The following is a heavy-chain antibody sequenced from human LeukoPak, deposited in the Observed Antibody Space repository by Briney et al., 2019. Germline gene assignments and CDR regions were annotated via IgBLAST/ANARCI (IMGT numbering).Heavy chain of an antibody. D-gene: IGHD3-10*02. Sequence: ASVKVSCKASGYTFTSYYMHWVRQAPGQGLEWMGIINPSGGSTSYAQKFQGRVTITADESTSTAYMELSSLRSEDTAVYYCAGDLSSGSYNWFDPWGQGTLVTVSS. V-gene: IGHV1-46*01. CDR1: GYTFTSYY. CDR3: AGDLSSGSYNWFDP. J-gene: IGHJ5*02. CDR2: INPSGGST.